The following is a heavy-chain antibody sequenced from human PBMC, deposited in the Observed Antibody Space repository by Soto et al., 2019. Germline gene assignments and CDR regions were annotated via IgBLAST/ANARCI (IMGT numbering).Heavy chain of an antibody. CDR1: GFTFSSYG. V-gene: IGHV3-33*01. J-gene: IGHJ6*02. Sequence: QVQLVESGGGVVQPGRSLRLSCAASGFTFSSYGMHWVRQAPGKGLEWVAVIWYDGSNNYYAESVKGRFTISRDNSKNTLYLQMNSLRAEDRAVYYCARDTARAMVRIYYGMDVWGQGTTVTVSS. CDR2: IWYDGSNN. D-gene: IGHD3-10*01. CDR3: ARDTARAMVRIYYGMDV.